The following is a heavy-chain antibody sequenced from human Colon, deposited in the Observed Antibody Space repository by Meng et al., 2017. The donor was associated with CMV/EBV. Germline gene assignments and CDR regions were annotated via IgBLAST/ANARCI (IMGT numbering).Heavy chain of an antibody. V-gene: IGHV5-51*01. J-gene: IGHJ4*02. CDR1: GFRFSDHW. CDR2: IYPADSDT. D-gene: IGHD3-16*01. CDR3: TRGGLADFDY. Sequence: GGSLRLSCTGSGFRFSDHWIAWVRQTPGKGLEWMGIIYPADSDTRYSPSFQGQVTISADKSTNTAYLQWSNLKASDTAMYYCTRGGLADFDYWGQGTLVTVSS.